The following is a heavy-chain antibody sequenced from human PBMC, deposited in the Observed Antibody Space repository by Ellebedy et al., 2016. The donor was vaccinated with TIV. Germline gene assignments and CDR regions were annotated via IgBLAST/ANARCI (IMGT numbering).Heavy chain of an antibody. CDR2: ISSDGSNK. CDR3: ARGGSSGSSDY. D-gene: IGHD3-10*01. Sequence: GGSLRLXXVASGFTFRSHGIYWVRQAPGKGLELVAVISSDGSNKYYADSVKGRFTIARDNSKNTLYLQMNSLRTDDMAVYYCARGGSSGSSDYWGQGTLVTVSS. CDR1: GFTFRSHG. V-gene: IGHV3-30*03. J-gene: IGHJ4*02.